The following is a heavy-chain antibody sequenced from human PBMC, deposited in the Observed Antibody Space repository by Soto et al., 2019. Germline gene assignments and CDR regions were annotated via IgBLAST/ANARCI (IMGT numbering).Heavy chain of an antibody. CDR3: ARGVTIFGVVITFDY. CDR2: INPNSGGT. V-gene: IGHV1-2*02. D-gene: IGHD3-3*01. CDR1: GYTFTGYY. J-gene: IGHJ4*02. Sequence: AAVKVSCKASGYTFTGYYMHWVRQAPGQGLEWMGWINPNSGGTNYAQKFQGRVTMTRDTSISTAYMELSRLRSDDTAVYYCARGVTIFGVVITFDYWGQGTLVTVYS.